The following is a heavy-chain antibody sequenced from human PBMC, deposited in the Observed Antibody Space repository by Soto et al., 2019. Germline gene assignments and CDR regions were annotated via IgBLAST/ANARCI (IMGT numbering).Heavy chain of an antibody. D-gene: IGHD2-8*02. CDR1: GGSFSGYY. V-gene: IGHV4-34*01. CDR2: INHGGST. CDR3: ARDNITGLFDY. Sequence: QVQLQQWGAGLLKPSETLSLTCAVYGGSFSGYYWTWIRQPPGTGLEWIGEINHGGSTNYNPSLNXXVTLSVDTSTTPFSLKLTSVTAADTAVYYCARDNITGLFDYWGQGTLVTVSS. J-gene: IGHJ4*02.